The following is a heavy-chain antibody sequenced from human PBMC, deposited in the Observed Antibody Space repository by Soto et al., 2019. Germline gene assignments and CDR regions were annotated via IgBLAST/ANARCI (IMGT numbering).Heavy chain of an antibody. J-gene: IGHJ5*01. CDR1: GFSLSTSGVG. Sequence: QITLKESGPTLVKPTQTLTLTCTFSGFSLSTSGVGVGWIRQPPGKALEWLAVIFWDDDKRYSPSLKDRLTITKDTSTNQVVLTMTNMDPADTAQYYCAHRRYCSGGSCYDSWGQGTLVTVSS. D-gene: IGHD2-15*01. CDR2: IFWDDDK. CDR3: AHRRYCSGGSCYDS. V-gene: IGHV2-5*02.